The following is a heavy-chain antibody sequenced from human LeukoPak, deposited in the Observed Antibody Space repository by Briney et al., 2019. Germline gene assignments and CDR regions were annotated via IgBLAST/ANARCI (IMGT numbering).Heavy chain of an antibody. V-gene: IGHV4-31*03. CDR1: GGSISSGGYF. CDR2: ISHSGST. D-gene: IGHD3-10*01. CDR3: ARDYISGSSSWYYFDY. J-gene: IGHJ4*02. Sequence: SQTLSLTCTVSGGSISSGGYFWSWVRQHPGKGLEWIGYISHSGSTYYNPSLKSRVTISLDTSKDRFSLRLSSVTAADTAVYYCARDYISGSSSWYYFDYWGQGTLVTVSS.